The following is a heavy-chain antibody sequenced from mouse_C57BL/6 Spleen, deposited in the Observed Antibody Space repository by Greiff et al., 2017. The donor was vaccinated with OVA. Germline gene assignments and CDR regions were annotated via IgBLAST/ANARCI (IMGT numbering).Heavy chain of an antibody. V-gene: IGHV1-15*01. D-gene: IGHD1-1*01. CDR3: TRDTTVVAHYYAMDY. J-gene: IGHJ4*01. Sequence: VKLMESGAELVRPGASVTLSCKASGYTFTDYEMHWVKQTPVHGLEWIGAIDPETGGTAYNQKFKGKAILTADKSSSTAYMELRSLTSEDSAVYYCTRDTTVVAHYYAMDYWGQGTSVTVSS. CDR1: GYTFTDYE. CDR2: IDPETGGT.